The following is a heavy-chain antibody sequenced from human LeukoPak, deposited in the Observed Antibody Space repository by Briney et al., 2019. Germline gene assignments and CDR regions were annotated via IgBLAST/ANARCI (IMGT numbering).Heavy chain of an antibody. CDR1: GFTVSRNY. J-gene: IGHJ4*02. CDR3: ARGTISSGWYDY. CDR2: IYSGGST. V-gene: IGHV3-53*01. D-gene: IGHD6-19*01. Sequence: GGSLRLSCAASGFTVSRNYMSWVRQAPGKGLEWVSVIYSGGSTYYADSVKGRFTISRDNSKNTLYLQMNSLRAEDMAVYYCARGTISSGWYDYWGQGTLVTVSS.